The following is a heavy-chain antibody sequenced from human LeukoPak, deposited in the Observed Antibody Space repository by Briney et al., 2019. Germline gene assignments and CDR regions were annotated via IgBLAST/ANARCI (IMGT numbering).Heavy chain of an antibody. CDR1: GGTFSSYA. CDR2: INPNSGGT. CDR3: AASRRDTAMAALDY. D-gene: IGHD5-18*01. J-gene: IGHJ4*02. Sequence: ASVKVSCKASGGTFSSYAISWVRQAPGQGLEWMGWINPNSGGTNYAQKFQGWVTMTRDTSISTAYMELSRLRSDDTAVYYCAASRRDTAMAALDYWGQGTLVTVSS. V-gene: IGHV1-2*04.